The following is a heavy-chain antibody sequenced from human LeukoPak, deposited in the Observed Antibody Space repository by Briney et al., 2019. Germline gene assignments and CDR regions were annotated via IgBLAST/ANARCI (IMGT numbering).Heavy chain of an antibody. CDR2: ITRGSIYT. CDR3: ARDSYNGSYGDDYYYYMDV. J-gene: IGHJ6*03. CDR1: GFTFSNYN. D-gene: IGHD1-26*01. V-gene: IGHV3-21*01. Sequence: GGSLRLSCAASGFTFSNYNMNWVRQTPGKGLEWVSSITRGSIYTFYADSVKGRFTISRDNAKNSLSLQMNSLRAEDTAVYYCARDSYNGSYGDDYYYYMDVWGKGTTVTISS.